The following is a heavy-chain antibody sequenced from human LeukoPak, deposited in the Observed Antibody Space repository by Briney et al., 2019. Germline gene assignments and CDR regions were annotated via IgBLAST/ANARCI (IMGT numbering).Heavy chain of an antibody. CDR1: GYTFTDYY. J-gene: IGHJ3*01. CDR2: NNPTSGRT. CDR3: AREFRTTTWSYDAFDL. Sequence: GASVKVSCKASGYTFTDYYLHWVRQAPGQGLECVGWNNPTSGRTNYAQKFHDRVTLARDTSNNTSYMELTRLTSDDTAVYFCAREFRTTTWSYDAFDLWGQGTMVTVSS. D-gene: IGHD1/OR15-1a*01. V-gene: IGHV1-2*02.